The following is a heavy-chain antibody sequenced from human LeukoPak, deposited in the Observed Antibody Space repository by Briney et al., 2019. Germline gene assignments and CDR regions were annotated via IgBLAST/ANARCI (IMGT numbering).Heavy chain of an antibody. CDR2: IKQDGSAK. Sequence: PGGSLRLSCAASGFTFSRHWMYWVRQAPGKGLEWVANIKQDGSAKPYVDSVKGRFTISRDNAKNSLFLQMNSLRAEDTAVYYCARDNGWSVDFWGQGTLVTVSS. J-gene: IGHJ4*02. CDR1: GFTFSRHW. CDR3: ARDNGWSVDF. V-gene: IGHV3-7*03. D-gene: IGHD2-15*01.